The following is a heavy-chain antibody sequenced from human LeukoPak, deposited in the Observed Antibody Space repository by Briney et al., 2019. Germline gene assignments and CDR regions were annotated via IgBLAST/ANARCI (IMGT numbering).Heavy chain of an antibody. D-gene: IGHD3-10*01. CDR1: GFTVSSNY. CDR3: ARSYGSGSYSNDY. Sequence: GGSLRLSCAASGFTVSSNYMSWVRQAPGKGLEWVAVIWYDGSNKYYADSVKGRFTISRDNSKNTLYLQMNSLRAEDTAVYYCARSYGSGSYSNDYWGQGTLVTVSS. J-gene: IGHJ4*02. V-gene: IGHV3-33*08. CDR2: IWYDGSNK.